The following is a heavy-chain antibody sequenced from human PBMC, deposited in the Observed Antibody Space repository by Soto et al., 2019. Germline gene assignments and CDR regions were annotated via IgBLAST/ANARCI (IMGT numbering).Heavy chain of an antibody. CDR2: IWYDGSNK. CDR1: GFTFSSYG. J-gene: IGHJ4*02. Sequence: QVQLVESGGGVVQPGRSLRLSCAASGFTFSSYGMHWVRQAPGKGLEWVAVIWYDGSNKYYADSVKGRFTISRDNSKNTLYLQLNSLRAEDTAVYYCARDGSITIFGVVTLIPLDYWGQGTLVTVSS. CDR3: ARDGSITIFGVVTLIPLDY. V-gene: IGHV3-33*01. D-gene: IGHD3-3*01.